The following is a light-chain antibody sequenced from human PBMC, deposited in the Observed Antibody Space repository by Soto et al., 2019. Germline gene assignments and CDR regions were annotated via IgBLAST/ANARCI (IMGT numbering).Light chain of an antibody. J-gene: IGLJ2*01. CDR2: YDS. CDR1: NIGSNS. Sequence: SSELTQPPSVSVAPGETARITCGGNNIGSNSVHWYQQKPGQAPVLVIYYDSDRPSGIPERFSGSNSGNTATLTISRVEAGDEADYYCQVWDSRSDHVVFGGGTKLTVL. V-gene: IGLV3-21*04. CDR3: QVWDSRSDHVV.